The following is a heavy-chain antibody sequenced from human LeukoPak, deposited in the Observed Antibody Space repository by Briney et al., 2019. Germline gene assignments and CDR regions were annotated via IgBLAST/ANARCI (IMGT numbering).Heavy chain of an antibody. CDR1: GFTFSHYG. J-gene: IGHJ4*02. D-gene: IGHD4-11*01. Sequence: RRSLILSCAASGFTFSHYGMHWVRQAPGKGLEWVAVIWSDGTNQFYADSVKGRFTISRDDSQKTVFLQMSSLRAEDTAIYYCAKDAQRGFDYSNSLQYWGQGTLVTVSS. V-gene: IGHV3-33*06. CDR3: AKDAQRGFDYSNSLQY. CDR2: IWSDGTNQ.